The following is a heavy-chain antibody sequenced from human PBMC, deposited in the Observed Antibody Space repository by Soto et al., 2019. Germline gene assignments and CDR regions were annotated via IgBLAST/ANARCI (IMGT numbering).Heavy chain of an antibody. CDR2: INHSGST. CDR1: GGSFSGYY. J-gene: IGHJ4*02. CDR3: ARGARVMIHYYYDSSGSRRVFDY. V-gene: IGHV4-34*01. D-gene: IGHD3-22*01. Sequence: PSETLSLTCAVYGGSFSGYYWSWIRQPPGKGLEWIGEINHSGSTNYNPSLKSRVTISVDTSKNQFSLKLSSVTAADTAVYYCARGARVMIHYYYDSSGSRRVFDYWGQGTLVTVSS.